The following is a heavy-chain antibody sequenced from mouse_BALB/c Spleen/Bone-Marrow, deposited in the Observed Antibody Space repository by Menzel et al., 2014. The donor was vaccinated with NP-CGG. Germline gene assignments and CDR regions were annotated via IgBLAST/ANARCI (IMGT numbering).Heavy chain of an antibody. CDR2: ISNLAYSI. Sequence: EVKLVESGGGLVQTGVSRKLSCAASGFTFSDYGMAWVRQAPGKGPEWVAFISNLAYSISYADTVTGRFTISRENVKNTLYLEMSSLRSEDTAMYYCARDLDGTGVFDYWGQGTTLTVSS. D-gene: IGHD4-1*01. CDR3: ARDLDGTGVFDY. V-gene: IGHV5-15*02. J-gene: IGHJ2*01. CDR1: GFTFSDYG.